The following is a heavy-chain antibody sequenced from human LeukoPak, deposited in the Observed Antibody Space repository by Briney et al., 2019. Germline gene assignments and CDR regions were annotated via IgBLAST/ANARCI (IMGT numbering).Heavy chain of an antibody. CDR2: ISSSGSTI. CDR1: EFSLGSDY. CDR3: ASRTGYYDSSGYRFFDY. D-gene: IGHD3-22*01. J-gene: IGHJ4*02. Sequence: PGGSLRLSCAASEFSLGSDYMTWVRQAPGKGVEWVSYISSSGSTIYYADSVKGRFTISRDNAKKSLYLQMNSLRAEDTAVYYRASRTGYYDSSGYRFFDYWGQGTLVTVSS. V-gene: IGHV3-48*03.